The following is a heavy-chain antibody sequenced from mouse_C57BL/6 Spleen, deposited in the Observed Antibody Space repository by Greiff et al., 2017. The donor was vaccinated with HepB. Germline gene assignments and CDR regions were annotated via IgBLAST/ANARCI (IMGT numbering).Heavy chain of an antibody. CDR3: ARSWLLRDWYFDV. CDR2: IDPSDSET. CDR1: GYTFTSYW. D-gene: IGHD2-3*01. V-gene: IGHV1-52*01. J-gene: IGHJ1*03. Sequence: QVQLQQPGAELVRPGSSVKLSCKASGYTFTSYWMHWVKQRPIQGLEWIGNIDPSDSETHYNQKFKDKATLTADKSSSTAYMQLSSLTSEDSAVYYCARSWLLRDWYFDVWGTGTTVTVSS.